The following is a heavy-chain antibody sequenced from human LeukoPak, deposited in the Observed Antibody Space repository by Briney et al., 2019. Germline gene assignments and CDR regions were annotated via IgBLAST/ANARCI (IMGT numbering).Heavy chain of an antibody. CDR1: GFIFSDYY. CDR3: AKEGEAFDI. J-gene: IGHJ3*02. Sequence: GGSLRLSCGASGFIFSDYYMSWIRQAPGKGLEWTSYISSSGRTVYYADSVKGRFTISRDNAKNSLYLQINSLRAEDTAVYYCAKEGEAFDIWGQGTMVTVSS. CDR2: ISSSGRTV. V-gene: IGHV3-11*04.